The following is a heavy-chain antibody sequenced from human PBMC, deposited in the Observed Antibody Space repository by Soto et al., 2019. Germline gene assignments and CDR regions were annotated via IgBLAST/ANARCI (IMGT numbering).Heavy chain of an antibody. V-gene: IGHV4-31*03. CDR1: GGSISSGGYY. CDR2: IYYSGST. Sequence: SETLSLTCTVSGGSISSGGYYWSWIRQHPGKGLEWIGYIYYSGSTYYNPSLKSRVTISVDTSKNQFSLKLSSVTAADTAVYYCARDLDGYNSYWGQGTLVTVSS. CDR3: ARDLDGYNSY. J-gene: IGHJ4*02. D-gene: IGHD5-12*01.